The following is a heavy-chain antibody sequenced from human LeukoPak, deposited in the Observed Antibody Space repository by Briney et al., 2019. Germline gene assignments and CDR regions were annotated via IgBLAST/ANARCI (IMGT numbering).Heavy chain of an antibody. CDR1: RYTFTSYD. CDR3: AKNYDFLTGYAN. J-gene: IGHJ4*02. D-gene: IGHD3-9*01. V-gene: IGHV1-8*01. Sequence: GASVKVSCKASRYTFTSYDINWVRQATGQGLEWTGSVNPNSGNTRYAQKFQGRLTMTRNTSISTAYMELSSLRSEDTAVYYCAKNYDFLTGYANWGQGTLVTVSS. CDR2: VNPNSGNT.